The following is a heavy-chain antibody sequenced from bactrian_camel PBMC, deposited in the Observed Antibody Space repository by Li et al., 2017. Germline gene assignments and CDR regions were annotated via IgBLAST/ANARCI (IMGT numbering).Heavy chain of an antibody. D-gene: IGHD6*01. V-gene: IGHV3S1*01. Sequence: HVQLVESGGGSVQAGGSLTLSCASPDYAYEFDCMGWFRQVPGKERERVASIYLNSHRAIYGSSVKGRFTISQDSAKNTAILQITDLKPEDSAMYYCAANSGRYGGTCESHIGMDYWGKGTQVTVS. J-gene: IGHJ7*01. CDR1: DYAYEFDC. CDR2: IYLNSHRA.